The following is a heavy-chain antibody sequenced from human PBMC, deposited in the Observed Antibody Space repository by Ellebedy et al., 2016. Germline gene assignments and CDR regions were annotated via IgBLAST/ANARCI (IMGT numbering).Heavy chain of an antibody. D-gene: IGHD2-21*01. CDR3: ATHQEIVGTSADF. CDR2: ISVIGGGR. J-gene: IGHJ4*02. Sequence: GGSLRLXXVASGFTFSSYWMSWVRQAPGKGLEWVSSISVIGGGRHYVDSVKGRFTISRDNSNNTLFLQMDSLGAEDTAVYYCATHQEIVGTSADFWGQGSPVTVSS. CDR1: GFTFSSYW. V-gene: IGHV3-23*01.